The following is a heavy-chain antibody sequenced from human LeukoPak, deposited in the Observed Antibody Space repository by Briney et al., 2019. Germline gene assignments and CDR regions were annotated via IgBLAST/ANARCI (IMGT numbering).Heavy chain of an antibody. CDR1: GYSISRDYY. J-gene: IGHJ4*02. CDR3: ARQCSSSSCYFDY. V-gene: IGHV4-38-2*01. Sequence: SSETLSLTCAVSGYSISRDYYWGWIRQPPGQGLEWIGNIYHSGSSYYNPSLKSRVTISVETSKNQFSLKLTSVTAADTAVYYCARQCSSSSCYFDYWGQGTLVTVSS. D-gene: IGHD2-2*01. CDR2: IYHSGSS.